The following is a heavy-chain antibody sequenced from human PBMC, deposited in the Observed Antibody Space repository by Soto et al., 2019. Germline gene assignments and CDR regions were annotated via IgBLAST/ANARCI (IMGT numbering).Heavy chain of an antibody. CDR1: GGTFSSYA. D-gene: IGHD5-18*01. CDR2: IFPIFGTA. Sequence: ASVKVSCKASGGTFSSYAISWVRQAPGQGLEWMGGIFPIFGTANSVKGRFTISRDNSKNTLYLQMNSLRAEDTAVYYCARDYSSYGPFDYWGQGTLVTVSS. J-gene: IGHJ4*02. V-gene: IGHV1-69*05. CDR3: ARDYSSYGPFDY.